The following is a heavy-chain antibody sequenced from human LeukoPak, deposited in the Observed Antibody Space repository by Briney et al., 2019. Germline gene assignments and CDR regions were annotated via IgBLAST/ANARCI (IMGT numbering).Heavy chain of an antibody. CDR3: AKGFDSWGIDY. J-gene: IGHJ4*02. V-gene: IGHV3-30*18. CDR1: GFTFSSYG. Sequence: GGSLRLSCAASGFTFSSYGMHWVRQAPGKGLEWVAVISYDGSNKYYADSVKGRFTISRDNSKNTLYLQMNSLRAEDTAVYYCAKGFDSWGIDYWGQGTLVTVSS. D-gene: IGHD7-27*01. CDR2: ISYDGSNK.